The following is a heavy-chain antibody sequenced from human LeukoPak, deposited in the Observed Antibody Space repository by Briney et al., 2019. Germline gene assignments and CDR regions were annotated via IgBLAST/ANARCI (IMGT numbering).Heavy chain of an antibody. Sequence: SSETLSLTCTVSGGSISSYYWSWIRQPPGKGLEWIGYIYYSGSTNYNPSLKSRVTISVDTSKNQFSLKLSSVTAADTAVYYCAREGRGGYNSPWGQGTLVTVSS. V-gene: IGHV4-59*01. J-gene: IGHJ5*02. CDR3: AREGRGGYNSP. CDR2: IYYSGST. D-gene: IGHD5-24*01. CDR1: GGSISSYY.